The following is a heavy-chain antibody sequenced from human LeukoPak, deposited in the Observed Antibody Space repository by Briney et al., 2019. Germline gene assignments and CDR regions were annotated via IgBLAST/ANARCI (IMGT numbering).Heavy chain of an antibody. Sequence: GGSLRLSCAASGFTFDNYIMNWVRQAPGKGLERVSSISSSSDYIYYADSVKGRFTISRDNAKNSLYLQMNSLRAEDTAVYYCARQGGGYSSSWYVEHYYYMDVWGKGTTVTVSS. J-gene: IGHJ6*03. D-gene: IGHD6-13*01. CDR1: GFTFDNYI. CDR2: ISSSSDYI. V-gene: IGHV3-21*01. CDR3: ARQGGGYSSSWYVEHYYYMDV.